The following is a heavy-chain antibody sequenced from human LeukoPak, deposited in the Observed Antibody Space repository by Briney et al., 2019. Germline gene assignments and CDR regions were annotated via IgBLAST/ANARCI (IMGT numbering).Heavy chain of an antibody. Sequence: GGSLRLSCAASGFTSSSYWMSWVRQAPGKGPEFVANIKEDGSEKSYVDSVKGRFTISRDNAKKSVSLQMSSLRVEDTAVYYCARDPGYSAFDVWGQGAMVIVSS. V-gene: IGHV3-7*01. CDR2: IKEDGSEK. J-gene: IGHJ3*01. CDR3: ARDPGYSAFDV. CDR1: GFTSSSYW. D-gene: IGHD5-18*01.